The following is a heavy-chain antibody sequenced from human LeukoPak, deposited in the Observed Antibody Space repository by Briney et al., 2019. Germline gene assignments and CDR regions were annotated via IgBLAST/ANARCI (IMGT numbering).Heavy chain of an antibody. CDR1: GYTFTGYF. Sequence: ASVKVSCKASGYTFTGYFMHWVRQAPGQGLQWLGWINLNSGYTTYARRFQGRVTMARDTSITTAYMDLRGLRSDDTAVYYCAAALDLDYSMISDFWGQGTLVTVSS. CDR3: AAALDLDYSMISDF. J-gene: IGHJ4*02. D-gene: IGHD4-11*01. CDR2: INLNSGYT. V-gene: IGHV1-2*02.